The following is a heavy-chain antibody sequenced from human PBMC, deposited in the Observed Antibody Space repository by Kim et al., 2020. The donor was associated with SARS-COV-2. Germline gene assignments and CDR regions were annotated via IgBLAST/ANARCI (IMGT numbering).Heavy chain of an antibody. Sequence: SETLSLTCTVSGGSISSSSYYWGWIRQPPGKGLEWIGSIYYSGSTYYNPSLKSRVTISVDTSKNQFSLKLSSVTAADTAVYYCARDVEATPGQFDYWGQGTLVTVSS. D-gene: IGHD1-1*01. CDR2: IYYSGST. CDR1: GGSISSSSYY. J-gene: IGHJ4*02. V-gene: IGHV4-39*07. CDR3: ARDVEATPGQFDY.